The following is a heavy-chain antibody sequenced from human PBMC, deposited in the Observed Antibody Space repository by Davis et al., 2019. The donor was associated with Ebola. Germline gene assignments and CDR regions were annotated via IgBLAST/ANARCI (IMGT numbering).Heavy chain of an antibody. CDR1: GFSFSNYG. CDR2: LGTSADT. V-gene: IGHV3-23*01. Sequence: GESLKISCAASGFSFSNYGMHWVRQAPGKGLEWVSTLGTSADTYYADSVKGRFTISRDNSKNTLYLQMNGLRVEDTAIYYCAKDTSNIWFDIWGQGTNVTVSS. CDR3: AKDTSNIWFDI. J-gene: IGHJ3*02. D-gene: IGHD1-26*01.